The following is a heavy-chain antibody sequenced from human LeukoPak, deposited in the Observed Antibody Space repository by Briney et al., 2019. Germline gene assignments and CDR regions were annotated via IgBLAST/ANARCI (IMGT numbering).Heavy chain of an antibody. CDR1: GGSISSYY. D-gene: IGHD2-2*01. Sequence: SETLSLTCTIPGGSISSYYWSWIRQPPGKGLEWIGYIYYSGNTNYNPSLKSRVTISVDTSKNQFSLKLSSVTAADTAVYYCARATADCSSTSCYLNWFDPWGQGTLVTVSS. V-gene: IGHV4-59*01. J-gene: IGHJ5*02. CDR3: ARATADCSSTSCYLNWFDP. CDR2: IYYSGNT.